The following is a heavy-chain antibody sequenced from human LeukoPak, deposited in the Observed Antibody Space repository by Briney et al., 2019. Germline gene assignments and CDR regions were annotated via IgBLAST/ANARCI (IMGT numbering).Heavy chain of an antibody. CDR1: GFTFSSYA. CDR3: ARDLPHYCSGGSCYLYYYYGMDV. V-gene: IGHV3-23*01. D-gene: IGHD2-15*01. J-gene: IGHJ6*02. Sequence: GGSLRLSCAASGFTFSSYAMSWVRQAPGKGLEWVSAISGSGGSTYYADSVKGRFTISRDNSKNTLYLQMNSLRAEDTAVYYCARDLPHYCSGGSCYLYYYYGMDVWGQGTTVTVSS. CDR2: ISGSGGST.